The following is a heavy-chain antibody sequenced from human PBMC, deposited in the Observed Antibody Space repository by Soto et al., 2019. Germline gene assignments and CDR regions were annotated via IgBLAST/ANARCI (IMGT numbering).Heavy chain of an antibody. D-gene: IGHD5-12*01. CDR2: ISGSGGST. V-gene: IGHV3-23*01. J-gene: IGHJ4*02. Sequence: EVQLLESGGGLVQPGGSLSLSCAASGFTFSSYAMSWVRQAPGKGLDWVSGISGSGGSTYYADSVNGRFTISRDNSKNTLYLKMNSLRAEDTAVYDCANEGRVDSGYEVSWFDYWCQGTLVTVSS. CDR3: ANEGRVDSGYEVSWFDY. CDR1: GFTFSSYA.